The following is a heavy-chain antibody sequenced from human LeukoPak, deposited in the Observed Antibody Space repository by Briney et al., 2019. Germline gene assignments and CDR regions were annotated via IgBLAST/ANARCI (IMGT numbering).Heavy chain of an antibody. Sequence: GASVKVSCKASGYTFTSYDINWVRQATGQGLEWMGWMNPNSGNTGYAQKFQGRVTITRNTSISTAYMELSSLRSEDAAVYYCARGLSPKHCSSASCPKRGHYYYYRDFWGKGTTVTVSS. V-gene: IGHV1-8*03. D-gene: IGHD2-2*01. CDR3: ARGLSPKHCSSASCPKRGHYYYYRDF. J-gene: IGHJ6*03. CDR1: GYTFTSYD. CDR2: MNPNSGNT.